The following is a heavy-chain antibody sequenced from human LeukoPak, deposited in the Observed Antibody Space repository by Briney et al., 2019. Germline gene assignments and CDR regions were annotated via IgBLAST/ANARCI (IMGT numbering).Heavy chain of an antibody. V-gene: IGHV3-9*01. CDR1: GFTFDNYA. J-gene: IGHJ1*01. D-gene: IGHD6-19*01. CDR2: ISWNSGSI. Sequence: SGGSLRLSCAASGFTFDNYAMHWVRQAPGKGLEWVSGISWNSGSIGYADSVKGRFTISRDNAKNSLYPQMNSLRAEDTAFYYCSRAGSGWYSFFHHWGQGTLVTVSS. CDR3: SRAGSGWYSFFHH.